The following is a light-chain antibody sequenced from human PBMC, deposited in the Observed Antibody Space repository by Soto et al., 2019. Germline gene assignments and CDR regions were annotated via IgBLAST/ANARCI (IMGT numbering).Light chain of an antibody. CDR2: AAS. J-gene: IGKJ5*01. CDR1: QGISSW. V-gene: IGKV1-12*01. Sequence: DIQMTQSPSSVSASVGDRVTITCRASQGISSWLAWYQKKPGNAPNLLIYAASSLQSGVPSRFSGSESGTDFTLTISSLQPEDCAMYFCQQANSVPITFGQGTRLEIK. CDR3: QQANSVPIT.